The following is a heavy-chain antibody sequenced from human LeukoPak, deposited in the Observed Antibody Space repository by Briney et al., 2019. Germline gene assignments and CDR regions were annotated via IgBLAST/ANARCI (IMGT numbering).Heavy chain of an antibody. J-gene: IGHJ4*02. Sequence: PGGSLRLSCAASGFTFSSYSMNWVRQAPGKGLEWVSSIGSSSSYIYYADSVKGRFTISRDNAKNSLYLQMNSLRAEDTAVYYCARDVAVAGTVDYWGQGTLVTVSS. CDR3: ARDVAVAGTVDY. CDR1: GFTFSSYS. V-gene: IGHV3-21*01. D-gene: IGHD6-19*01. CDR2: IGSSSSYI.